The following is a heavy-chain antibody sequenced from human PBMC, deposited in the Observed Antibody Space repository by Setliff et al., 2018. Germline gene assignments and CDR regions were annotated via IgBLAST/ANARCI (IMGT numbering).Heavy chain of an antibody. CDR3: ARESDDFWSGYYFDS. J-gene: IGHJ4*02. CDR1: GGSISSGTYY. CDR2: IYTSGST. Sequence: SETLSLTCTVSGGSISSGTYYWSWIRQPAGKGLEWIGHIYTSGSTNYNPSLKSRVTISVDTSKNQFSLKLSSVTAADTAVYYCARESDDFWSGYYFDSWGQGTLVTVSS. D-gene: IGHD3-3*01. V-gene: IGHV4-61*09.